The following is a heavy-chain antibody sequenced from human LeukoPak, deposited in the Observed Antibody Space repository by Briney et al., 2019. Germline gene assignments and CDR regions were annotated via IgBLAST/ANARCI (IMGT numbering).Heavy chain of an antibody. CDR3: AKDFGSSSGYWDGAFDI. CDR2: ISYDGSNK. D-gene: IGHD3-22*01. V-gene: IGHV3-30*18. CDR1: GFTFSSYG. Sequence: PGGSLRLSCAASGFTFSSYGMHWVRQAPGKGLEWVAVISYDGSNKYYADSVKGRFTISRDNSKNTLYLQMNSLRAEDTAVYYCAKDFGSSSGYWDGAFDIWGQGTMVTVSS. J-gene: IGHJ3*02.